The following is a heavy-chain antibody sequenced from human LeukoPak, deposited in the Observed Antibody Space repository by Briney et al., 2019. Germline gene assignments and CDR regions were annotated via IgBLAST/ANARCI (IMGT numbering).Heavy chain of an antibody. CDR2: INPHSGGT. CDR1: EYTFTAYY. Sequence: ASVKVSCKASEYTFTAYYLHWVRQAPGQGLEWMGWINPHSGGTNCAQKFQGRVTMTRDTSTSTGYMGLNRLTSDDTAVYYCAREVGYCSSTSCRGYYFDYWGQGTLVTVSS. V-gene: IGHV1-2*02. J-gene: IGHJ4*02. D-gene: IGHD2-2*01. CDR3: AREVGYCSSTSCRGYYFDY.